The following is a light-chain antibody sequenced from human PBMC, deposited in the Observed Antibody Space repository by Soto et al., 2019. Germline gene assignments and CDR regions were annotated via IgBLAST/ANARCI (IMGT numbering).Light chain of an antibody. CDR2: DAS. CDR1: QDISNY. J-gene: IGKJ3*01. Sequence: DIQMTQSPSSLSASVGDRVTITCQASQDISNYLNWYQQKPGKAPKLLIYDASNLETGVPSRFSGSGSGTDFTFTISSLQPEDIATYYCQQYDNLPSFTFGPGTKVVIK. V-gene: IGKV1-33*01. CDR3: QQYDNLPSFT.